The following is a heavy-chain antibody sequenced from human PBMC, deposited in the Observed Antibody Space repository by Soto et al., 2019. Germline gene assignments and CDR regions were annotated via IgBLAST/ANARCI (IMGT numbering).Heavy chain of an antibody. V-gene: IGHV1-18*01. CDR2: ISAYNGNT. J-gene: IGHJ6*03. Sequence: ASVKVSCKASGYTFTSYGISWVRQAPGQGLEWMGWISAYNGNTNYAQKLQGRVTMTTDTSTSTAYMELRSLRSDDTAVYYCTRLTGTTNYYYYYMDVWGKGTTVTVSS. CDR3: TRLTGTTNYYYYYMDV. D-gene: IGHD1-1*01. CDR1: GYTFTSYG.